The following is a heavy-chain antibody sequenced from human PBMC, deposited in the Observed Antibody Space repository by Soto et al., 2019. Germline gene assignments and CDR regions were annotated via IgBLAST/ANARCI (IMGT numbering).Heavy chain of an antibody. CDR3: ASAEDSSGYYYYY. CDR1: GGTFSSYA. D-gene: IGHD3-22*01. V-gene: IGHV1-69*13. Sequence: SVKVSCKASGGTFSSYAISWVRQAPGQGLEWMGGIIPIFGTANYAQKFQGRVTITADEPTSTAYMELSSLRPEDTAVYYCASAEDSSGYYYYYWGQGTLVTVSS. CDR2: IIPIFGTA. J-gene: IGHJ4*02.